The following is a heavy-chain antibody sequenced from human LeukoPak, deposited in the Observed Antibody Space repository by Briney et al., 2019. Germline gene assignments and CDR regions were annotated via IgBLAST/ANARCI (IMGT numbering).Heavy chain of an antibody. J-gene: IGHJ4*02. D-gene: IGHD2-21*02. Sequence: PSETLSLTCTVSGGSISSYYWSWIRQPPGKGLEWIGYIYYSGSTNYNPSLKSRVTISADTSKNQFSLKLSSVTAADTAVYYCARARSYCGGDCPSFDYWGQGTLVTVSS. CDR3: ARARSYCGGDCPSFDY. V-gene: IGHV4-59*01. CDR1: GGSISSYY. CDR2: IYYSGST.